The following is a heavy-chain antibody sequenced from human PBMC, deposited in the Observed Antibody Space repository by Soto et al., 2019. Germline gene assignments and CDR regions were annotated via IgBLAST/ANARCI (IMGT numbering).Heavy chain of an antibody. CDR3: TRDFFDGPGRLFAY. V-gene: IGHV1-18*01. CDR1: GYTFTSYG. J-gene: IGHJ4*02. D-gene: IGHD3-10*01. CDR2: ISAYNGNT. Sequence: ASVKGSCKASGYTFTSYGISWVRQAPGQGLEWMGWISAYNGNTNYAQKLQGRVSLTADTSTSTAYMELRSLRSDDTAVYYCTRDFFDGPGRLFAYWGQGTLVTVSS.